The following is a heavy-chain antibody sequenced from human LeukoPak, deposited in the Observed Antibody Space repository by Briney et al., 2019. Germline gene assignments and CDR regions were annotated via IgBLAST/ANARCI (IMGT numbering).Heavy chain of an antibody. V-gene: IGHV1-2*02. Sequence: RASLTLSSTASGYTFTVYYMHSVRQAPGQGHEWVGWINPNSGGTNYAQKFQGRVTMTRDTSISTAYMELSRLRSDDTAVYYCARGTRKNFKHWGQGTLVTVSS. CDR3: ARGTRKNFKH. J-gene: IGHJ1*01. CDR2: INPNSGGT. D-gene: IGHD1-14*01. CDR1: GYTFTVYY.